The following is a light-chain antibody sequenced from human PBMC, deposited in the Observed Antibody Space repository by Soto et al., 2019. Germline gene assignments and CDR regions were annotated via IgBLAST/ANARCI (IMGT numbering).Light chain of an antibody. J-gene: IGKJ1*01. Sequence: EIVLTQSPGTLSLSPGERATLSCRASQSVGSTYLAWYQQKPGQAPRLLIYAASSRATGIPDRFSGSGSGTDFNLTISRLEPEDFAVYYCQQYDTSPQWTFGQGTKVEVK. CDR3: QQYDTSPQWT. CDR2: AAS. CDR1: QSVGSTY. V-gene: IGKV3-20*01.